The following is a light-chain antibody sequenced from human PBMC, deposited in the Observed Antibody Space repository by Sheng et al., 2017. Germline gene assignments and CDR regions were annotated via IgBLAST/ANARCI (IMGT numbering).Light chain of an antibody. CDR1: QDIDNY. Sequence: DIQMTQSPSTLSASVGDRVTITCRASQDIDNYLAWYQQKPGQAPKLLISAASTLQSGVPSRFSGSGSGTDFTLTISSLQPEDFATYYCQHLHSYPWSFGQGTKVEIK. V-gene: IGKV1-9*01. CDR2: AAS. CDR3: QHLHSYPWS. J-gene: IGKJ1*01.